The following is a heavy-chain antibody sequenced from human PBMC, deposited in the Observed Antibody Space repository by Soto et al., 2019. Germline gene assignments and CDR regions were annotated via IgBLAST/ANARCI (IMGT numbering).Heavy chain of an antibody. J-gene: IGHJ4*02. CDR3: VNYSSGFGYYPY. CDR2: INSDRSSP. CDR1: GFTFSHYW. D-gene: IGHD2-15*01. V-gene: IGHV3-74*01. Sequence: EVQLVESGGGLVEPGGSLRLSCAASGFTFSHYWMHWVRQSPPNGLVWISRINSDRSSPSYPDSVNGRFTIARDNAKNTLYLQMSSLRAEDTSVYYCVNYSSGFGYYPYWGQGSFVTVSA.